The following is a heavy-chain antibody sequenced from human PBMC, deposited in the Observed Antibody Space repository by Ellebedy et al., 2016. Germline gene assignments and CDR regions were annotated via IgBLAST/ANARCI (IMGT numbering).Heavy chain of an antibody. D-gene: IGHD4-17*01. CDR1: GFTFDDYG. Sequence: GESLKISCAASGFTFDDYGMSWVRQAPGKGLEWVSGINWNGGSTGYADSVKGRFTISRDNAKNSLYLQMNSLRAEDTALYYCARAYGDYPTLDYWGQGTLVTVSS. J-gene: IGHJ4*02. V-gene: IGHV3-20*04. CDR3: ARAYGDYPTLDY. CDR2: INWNGGST.